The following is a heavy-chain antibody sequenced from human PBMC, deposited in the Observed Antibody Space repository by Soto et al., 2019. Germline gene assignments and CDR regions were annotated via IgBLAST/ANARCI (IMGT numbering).Heavy chain of an antibody. CDR3: AKDRMPVSGTLFDF. Sequence: SETLSLTCTVSGGSISSYYLSWIRQPPGKGLEWIGYIYYSGSTNYADSVKGRFTISRDNSKNTVYLQMNSLRGEDTAVYYCAKDRMPVSGTLFDFWGQGILVTVSS. CDR1: GGSISSYY. CDR2: IYYSGST. D-gene: IGHD6-19*01. J-gene: IGHJ4*02. V-gene: IGHV4-59*12.